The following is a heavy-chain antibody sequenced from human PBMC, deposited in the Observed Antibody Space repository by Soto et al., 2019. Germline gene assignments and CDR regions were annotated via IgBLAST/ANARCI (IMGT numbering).Heavy chain of an antibody. Sequence: SDTLSLTCSVSGDSMTGANWGWFRQSPEKGLEWIGYIDYSGSTNYNPSLRSRITITIDTSSNQFSLNLASVTAADAAVYYCTRARYGDHFDSWGQGTLVTVSS. J-gene: IGHJ4*02. CDR1: GDSMTGAN. CDR3: TRARYGDHFDS. V-gene: IGHV4-59*01. D-gene: IGHD4-17*01. CDR2: IDYSGST.